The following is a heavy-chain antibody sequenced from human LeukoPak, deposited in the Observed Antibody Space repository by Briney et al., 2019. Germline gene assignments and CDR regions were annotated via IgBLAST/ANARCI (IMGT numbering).Heavy chain of an antibody. CDR2: IYYSGNT. Sequence: SETQSLTCAVSGGSITNSYWSWIRQPPGKGLEWIGYIYYSGNTKYSPSLKSRVTISVDTSKNQFSLNLSSVTAADTAVYFCARDRTGFGELADYWGQGTLVTVSS. J-gene: IGHJ4*02. V-gene: IGHV4-59*01. CDR1: GGSITNSY. D-gene: IGHD3-10*01. CDR3: ARDRTGFGELADY.